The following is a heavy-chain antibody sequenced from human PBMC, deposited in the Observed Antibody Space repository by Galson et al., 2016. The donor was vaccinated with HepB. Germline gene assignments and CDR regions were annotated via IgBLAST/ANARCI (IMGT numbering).Heavy chain of an antibody. D-gene: IGHD3-10*01. J-gene: IGHJ4*02. CDR1: GLRFSSYG. Sequence: SLRLSCAASGLRFSSYGMHWVRQAPGKGLEWVAVISHDGRKKYYGASVQGRFTISRDNSKNTLYLQMNSLRSEDTAVYYCAKAKRWFGELLPGDWGQGPLVIVSS. V-gene: IGHV3-30*18. CDR2: ISHDGRKK. CDR3: AKAKRWFGELLPGD.